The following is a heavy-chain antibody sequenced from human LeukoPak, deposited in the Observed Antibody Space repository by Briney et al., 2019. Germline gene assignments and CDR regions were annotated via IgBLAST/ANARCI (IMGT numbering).Heavy chain of an antibody. Sequence: SETLSLTCTVSGGSISSYYWSWIRQPPGRGLEWIGYIYYSGSTNYNPSLKSRVTISVDTSKNQFSLKLSSVTAADTAVYYCARQRWYSSGWYGFDYWGQGTLVTVSS. CDR2: IYYSGST. CDR3: ARQRWYSSGWYGFDY. J-gene: IGHJ4*02. V-gene: IGHV4-59*08. D-gene: IGHD6-19*01. CDR1: GGSISSYY.